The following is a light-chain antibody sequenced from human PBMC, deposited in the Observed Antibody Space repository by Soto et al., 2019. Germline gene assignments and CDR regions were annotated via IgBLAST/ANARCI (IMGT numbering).Light chain of an antibody. CDR1: QDITND. J-gene: IGKJ4*01. V-gene: IGKV1-33*01. CDR2: EAS. Sequence: DIQMTQSPSSLSASVGDRVTITFQASQDITNDLNWYQQNQGKAPKVLIYEASNLETGVPSRFSGSGSGTDFTFTISSLQPEDSATYFCQQYDNVPLTFGGGTQVEIK. CDR3: QQYDNVPLT.